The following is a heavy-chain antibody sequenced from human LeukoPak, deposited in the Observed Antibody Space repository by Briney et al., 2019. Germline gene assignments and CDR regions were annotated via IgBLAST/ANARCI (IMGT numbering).Heavy chain of an antibody. V-gene: IGHV1-69*05. CDR1: GGTFSSYA. Sequence: SVKVSCKASGGTFSSYAISWVRQAPGQGLEWMGGIIPIFGTANYAQKFQGRVTITTDESTSTAYMELSSLRSEDTAVYYCARVLGYCSDTRCYEAFDIWGQGTKVTVSS. CDR3: ARVLGYCSDTRCYEAFDI. CDR2: IIPIFGTA. D-gene: IGHD2-2*01. J-gene: IGHJ3*02.